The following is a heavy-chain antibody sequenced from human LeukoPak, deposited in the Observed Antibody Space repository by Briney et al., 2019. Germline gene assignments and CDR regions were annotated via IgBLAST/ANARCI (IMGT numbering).Heavy chain of an antibody. J-gene: IGHJ4*02. Sequence: PSETLSLTCTVSGGSISSSSYYWGWIRQPPGKGLEWIGSIYYSGGTYYNPSLKSRVTISVDTSKNQFSLKLSSVTAADTAVYYCARHSAYYYDSSGFDYWGQGTLVTVSS. CDR2: IYYSGGT. D-gene: IGHD3-22*01. V-gene: IGHV4-39*01. CDR3: ARHSAYYYDSSGFDY. CDR1: GGSISSSSYY.